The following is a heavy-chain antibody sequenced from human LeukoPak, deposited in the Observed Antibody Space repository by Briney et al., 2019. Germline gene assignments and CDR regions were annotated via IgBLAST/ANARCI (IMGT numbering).Heavy chain of an antibody. D-gene: IGHD2-21*02. CDR1: GGSISTFY. V-gene: IGHV4-59*01. CDR2: IYYSGST. J-gene: IGHJ4*02. Sequence: PSETLSLTCTVSGGSISTFYWSWIRQPPGKGLEWIGWIYYSGSTKYNPSLKSRVTISLDTSKNQFSLQLSSVTAADTAVYYCASRAAFCGDDCFRFDYWGQGTLVTVSS. CDR3: ASRAAFCGDDCFRFDY.